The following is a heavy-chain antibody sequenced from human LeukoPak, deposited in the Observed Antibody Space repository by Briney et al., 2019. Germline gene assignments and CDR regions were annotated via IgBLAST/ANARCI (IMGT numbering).Heavy chain of an antibody. CDR3: AISLYDYVWGSHNADFDY. J-gene: IGHJ4*02. V-gene: IGHV3-23*01. Sequence: ERSLRLSCEASGFNFHNFAMHWVRQAPGKGLEWVSAISGSGGSTYYADSVKGRFTISRDNSKNTLYLQMNSLRAEDTAVYYCAISLYDYVWGSHNADFDYWGQGTLVTVSS. CDR1: GFNFHNFA. D-gene: IGHD3-16*01. CDR2: ISGSGGST.